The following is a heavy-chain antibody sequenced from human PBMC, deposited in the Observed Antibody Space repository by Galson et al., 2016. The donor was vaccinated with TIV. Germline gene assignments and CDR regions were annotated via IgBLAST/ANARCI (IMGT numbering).Heavy chain of an antibody. Sequence: SVKVSCKASGYTLSHYYMHWVRQAPGQGLEWVGVIDPIGGGTTYAPQFQGRVTMTRDTSTSMVYMELTSLKSDDTAIFYCATFSGARGPFDYWGQGTLVAVSS. CDR2: IDPIGGGT. J-gene: IGHJ4*02. CDR1: GYTLSHYY. V-gene: IGHV1-46*01. CDR3: ATFSGARGPFDY. D-gene: IGHD2-15*01.